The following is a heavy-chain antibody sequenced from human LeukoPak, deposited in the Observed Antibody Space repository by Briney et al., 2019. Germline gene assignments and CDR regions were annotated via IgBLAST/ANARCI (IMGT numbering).Heavy chain of an antibody. J-gene: IGHJ3*02. D-gene: IGHD3-22*01. Sequence: GESLKISCKGSGYSFTSYWIGWVRQMPGEGLEWMGIIYPGDSDTRYSPSFQGQVTISADKSISTAYLQWSSLKASDTAMYYCARHPYYYDSSGYGDDAFDIWGQGTMVTVSS. V-gene: IGHV5-51*01. CDR3: ARHPYYYDSSGYGDDAFDI. CDR1: GYSFTSYW. CDR2: IYPGDSDT.